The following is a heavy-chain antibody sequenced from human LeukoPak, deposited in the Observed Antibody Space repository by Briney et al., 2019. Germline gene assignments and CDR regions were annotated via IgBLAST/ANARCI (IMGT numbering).Heavy chain of an antibody. CDR2: IFHTGST. CDR1: GHSISSIYY. D-gene: IGHD1-26*01. Sequence: SETLSLTCTVSGHSISSIYYWGWIRQSPGKGLEWIGTIFHTGSTYYNPSLKSRVTKSVDMSKNQFSLKLSSVTAADTAVYYCARGSIVGAAGFDYWGQGTLVTVSS. CDR3: ARGSIVGAAGFDY. V-gene: IGHV4-38-2*02. J-gene: IGHJ4*02.